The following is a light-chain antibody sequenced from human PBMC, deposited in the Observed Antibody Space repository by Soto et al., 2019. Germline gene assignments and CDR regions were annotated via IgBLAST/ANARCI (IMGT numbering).Light chain of an antibody. CDR1: SSDVGGYHY. Sequence: QSVLTQPASVSGSPGQSITISCTGTSSDVGGYHYVSWYQQYPDKAPKLMIYEVSNRPSGISHRFSGSKSGNTASLTISGLQTEDEADYYCSSYRSVGTIVFGTGSKVTVL. CDR3: SSYRSVGTIV. J-gene: IGLJ1*01. CDR2: EVS. V-gene: IGLV2-14*01.